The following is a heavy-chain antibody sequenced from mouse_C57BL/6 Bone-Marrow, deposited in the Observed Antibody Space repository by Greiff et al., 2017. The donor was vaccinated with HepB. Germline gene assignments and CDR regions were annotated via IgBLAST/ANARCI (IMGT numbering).Heavy chain of an antibody. Sequence: VQLQQPGAELVKPGASVKVSCKASGYTFTSYWMHWVKQRPGQGLEWIGRIHPSDSDTNYNQKFKGKATLTVDKSSSTAYMQLSSLTSEDSAVYYCAIEGLLPTTVVATRYFDYWGQGTTLTVSS. J-gene: IGHJ2*01. CDR3: AIEGLLPTTVVATRYFDY. V-gene: IGHV1-74*01. D-gene: IGHD1-1*01. CDR2: IHPSDSDT. CDR1: GYTFTSYW.